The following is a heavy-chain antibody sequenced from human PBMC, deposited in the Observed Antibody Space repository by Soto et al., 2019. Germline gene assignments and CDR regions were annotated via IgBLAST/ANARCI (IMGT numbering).Heavy chain of an antibody. J-gene: IGHJ6*02. CDR3: ARDSEFGVVINYYYYYGMDV. V-gene: IGHV3-21*01. CDR2: ISSSSSYI. CDR1: GFTFSSYS. D-gene: IGHD3-3*01. Sequence: GGALRLSCAASGFTFSSYSINWVRQAPGKGLEWVSSISSSSSYIYYADSVKGRFTISRDNAKNSLYLQMNSLRAEDTAVYYCARDSEFGVVINYYYYYGMDVWGQGTTVTDS.